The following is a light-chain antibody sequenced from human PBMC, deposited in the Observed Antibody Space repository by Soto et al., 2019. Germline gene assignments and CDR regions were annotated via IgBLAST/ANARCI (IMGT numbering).Light chain of an antibody. Sequence: DIQMTQSPSSLSASVGDRVIITCRASQGIGDDLGWYQQKPGKAPKRLIYAASSLQSGVPSRFSGSGYRTDFTLTISSLQPDDFASYYCLQHNTYPWTFGPGTKVEVK. J-gene: IGKJ1*01. CDR3: LQHNTYPWT. CDR2: AAS. V-gene: IGKV1-17*01. CDR1: QGIGDD.